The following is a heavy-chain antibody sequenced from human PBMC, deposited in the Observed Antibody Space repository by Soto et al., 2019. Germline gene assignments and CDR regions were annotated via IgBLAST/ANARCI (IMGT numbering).Heavy chain of an antibody. Sequence: WETLSLTCTVSGASISGFYWSWIRKSAGKGLEWIGRIYATGTTDYNPSLKSRVMMSVDTPKKQFSLKLRSVTAADTAVYYCVRDGTKTLRDWFDPWGQGISVTVSS. D-gene: IGHD1-1*01. CDR1: GASISGFY. CDR2: IYATGTT. V-gene: IGHV4-4*07. J-gene: IGHJ5*02. CDR3: VRDGTKTLRDWFDP.